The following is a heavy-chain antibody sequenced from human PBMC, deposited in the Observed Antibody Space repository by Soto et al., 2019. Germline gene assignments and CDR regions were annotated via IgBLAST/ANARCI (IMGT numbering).Heavy chain of an antibody. J-gene: IGHJ6*02. Sequence: EVQLLESGGGLVQPGGSLRLSCAASGFTFSSYAMSWVRQAPGKGLEWVSAISGSGGSTYYADSVKGRFTISRDNSKNTLYVQMNNLRAEDTAVYYCAKEKTYSSGWDGMDVWGQGTTVTVSS. CDR2: ISGSGGST. CDR1: GFTFSSYA. CDR3: AKEKTYSSGWDGMDV. D-gene: IGHD6-19*01. V-gene: IGHV3-23*01.